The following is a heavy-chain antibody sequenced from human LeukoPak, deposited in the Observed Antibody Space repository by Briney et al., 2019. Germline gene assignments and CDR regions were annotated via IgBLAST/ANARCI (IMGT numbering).Heavy chain of an antibody. D-gene: IGHD3-10*01. Sequence: ASVKVSCKASGYTFTSYAMHWVRQAPGQRLEWMGWINAGNGNTKYSQKFQGRVTITRDTSASTAYMELSSLRSEDTAVYYCARNWGKSAKYYYGSGSYFDYWGQGTLVTVSP. CDR2: INAGNGNT. CDR3: ARNWGKSAKYYYGSGSYFDY. V-gene: IGHV1-3*01. J-gene: IGHJ4*02. CDR1: GYTFTSYA.